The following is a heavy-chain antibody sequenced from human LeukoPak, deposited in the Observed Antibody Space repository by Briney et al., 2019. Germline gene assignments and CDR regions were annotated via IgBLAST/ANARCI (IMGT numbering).Heavy chain of an antibody. CDR1: GFTFSSYA. CDR3: ARDSAGNDY. CDR2: ISGSGGST. D-gene: IGHD6-13*01. V-gene: IGHV3-23*01. Sequence: PGGSLRLSCAASGFTFSSYAMSWVRQAPGKGLEWVSAISGSGGSTHYADSVKGRLTISRDNSKNTLYLQMNSLRAEDTAMYYCARDSAGNDYWGQGTLVTVSS. J-gene: IGHJ4*02.